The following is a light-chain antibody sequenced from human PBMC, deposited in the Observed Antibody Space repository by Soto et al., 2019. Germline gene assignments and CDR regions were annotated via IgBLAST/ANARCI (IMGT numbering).Light chain of an antibody. V-gene: IGKV1-5*01. CDR2: DAS. J-gene: IGKJ1*01. Sequence: LQMTQSHASRAASVGDSDTLTCRASPSISSWLAWYQQKPGKAPKLLIHDASSLESGVPSRFSGSGSGTEFTLTISSLQPDDFATYYCQHYTSYSEAFGQGAKV. CDR1: PSISSW. CDR3: QHYTSYSEA.